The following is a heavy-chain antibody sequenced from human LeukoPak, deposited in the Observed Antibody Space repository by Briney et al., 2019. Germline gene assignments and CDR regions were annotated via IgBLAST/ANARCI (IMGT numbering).Heavy chain of an antibody. CDR3: VRVRTGTSCYDY. V-gene: IGHV4-30-4*01. D-gene: IGHD2-2*01. CDR2: TSYRGST. Sequence: SETLSLTCTVSGGSISSSDSHWSWIRQSPGKGLEWIGYTSYRGSTSYNPSLRSRLTISIDTSQNQFSLKLTSVTAADTAVYYCVRVRTGTSCYDYWGQGTLVTVSP. CDR1: GGSISSSDSH. J-gene: IGHJ4*02.